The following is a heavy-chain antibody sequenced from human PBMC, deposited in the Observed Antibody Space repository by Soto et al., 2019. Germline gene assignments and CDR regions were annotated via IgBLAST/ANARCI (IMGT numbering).Heavy chain of an antibody. V-gene: IGHV4-59*08. Sequence: QVQLQESGPGLVKPSETLSLTCTVSGGSISSYYWTWIRQPLGKGLEWIGYIYYSGSTKYNPSLKSRVTISVDTTKNQVALKLSSVTAADTAVYYCARPYSTAWSVVVLHIWGQGTMVTVSS. CDR3: ARPYSTAWSVVVLHI. CDR2: IYYSGST. J-gene: IGHJ3*02. D-gene: IGHD6-19*01. CDR1: GGSISSYY.